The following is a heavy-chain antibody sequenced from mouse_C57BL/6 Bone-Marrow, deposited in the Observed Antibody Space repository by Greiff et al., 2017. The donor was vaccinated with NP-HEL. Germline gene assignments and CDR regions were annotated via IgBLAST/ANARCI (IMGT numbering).Heavy chain of an antibody. J-gene: IGHJ4*01. V-gene: IGHV5-9*01. CDR2: ISGGGGNT. CDR1: GFTFSSYT. Sequence: EVKVVESGGGLVKPGGSLKLSCAASGFTFSSYTMSWVRQTPEKRLEWVATISGGGGNTYYPDSVKGRFTISRDNAKNTLYLQMSSLRSEDTALYYCARGLEDYAMDYWGQGTSVTVSS. CDR3: ARGLEDYAMDY.